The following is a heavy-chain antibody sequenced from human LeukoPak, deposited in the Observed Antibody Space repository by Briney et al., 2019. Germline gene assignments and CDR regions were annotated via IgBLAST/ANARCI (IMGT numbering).Heavy chain of an antibody. V-gene: IGHV4-34*01. CDR1: GGSFSGYY. J-gene: IGHJ4*02. Sequence: SETLSLTCAVYGGSFSGYYWSWIRQPPGKGLEWIGEINHSESTNYNPSLKSRVTISVDTSKNQFSLKLSSVTAADTAVYYCARGYNWNYYFDYWGQGTLVTVSS. D-gene: IGHD1-7*01. CDR2: INHSEST. CDR3: ARGYNWNYYFDY.